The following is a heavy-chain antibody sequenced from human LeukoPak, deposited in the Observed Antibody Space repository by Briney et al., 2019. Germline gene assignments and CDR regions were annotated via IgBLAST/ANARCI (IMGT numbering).Heavy chain of an antibody. CDR3: ARGLVVPAAIGDAFDI. V-gene: IGHV3-30*19. J-gene: IGHJ3*02. CDR2: ISYDGSNK. CDR1: GFTFSRHW. Sequence: GGSLRLSCAASGFTFSRHWMSWVRQAPGKGLEWVAVISYDGSNKYYADSVKGRFTISRDNSKNTLYLQMNSLRAEDTAVYYCARGLVVPAAIGDAFDIWGQGTMVTVSS. D-gene: IGHD2-2*02.